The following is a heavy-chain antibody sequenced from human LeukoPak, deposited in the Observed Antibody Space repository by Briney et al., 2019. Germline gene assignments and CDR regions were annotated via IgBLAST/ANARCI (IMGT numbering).Heavy chain of an antibody. CDR2: INHSGST. Sequence: SETLSLTCAVYGGSFSGYYWSWIRQPPGKGLEWIGEINHSGSTNYNPSLKSRVTISVDTSENQFSLKLSSVTAADTAVYYCARGGQGYFDYWGQGTLVTVSS. CDR3: ARGGQGYFDY. V-gene: IGHV4-34*01. CDR1: GGSFSGYY. J-gene: IGHJ4*02.